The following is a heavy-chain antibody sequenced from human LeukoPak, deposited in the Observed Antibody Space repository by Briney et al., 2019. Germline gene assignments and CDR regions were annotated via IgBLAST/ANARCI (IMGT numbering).Heavy chain of an antibody. CDR2: INPSGGST. CDR1: GYTFTSFY. V-gene: IGHV1-46*01. J-gene: IGHJ4*02. Sequence: ASVKVSFKASGYTFTSFYMHWVRQAPGQGLEWMGIINPSGGSTSYAQKFQGRVTMTRDMSTSTVYMELSSLRSEDTAVYYCARENRGSYSPFDYWGQGTLVTVSS. CDR3: ARENRGSYSPFDY. D-gene: IGHD1-26*01.